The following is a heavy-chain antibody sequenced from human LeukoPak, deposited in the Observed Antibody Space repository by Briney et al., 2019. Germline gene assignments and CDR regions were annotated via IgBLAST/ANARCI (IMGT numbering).Heavy chain of an antibody. J-gene: IGHJ5*02. D-gene: IGHD3-22*01. Sequence: SETLSLTCTVSGGSISSGSYYSSWIRQPAGKGLGRIGRIYTSGSTNYNPSLKSRVTISVDTSENQFSLKLSSVTAADTAVYYCARDISGYYFGWFDPWGQGTLVTVSS. CDR2: IYTSGST. CDR1: GGSISSGSYY. CDR3: ARDISGYYFGWFDP. V-gene: IGHV4-61*02.